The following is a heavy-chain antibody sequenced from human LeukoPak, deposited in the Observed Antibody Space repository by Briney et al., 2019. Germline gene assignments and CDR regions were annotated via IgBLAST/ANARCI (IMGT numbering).Heavy chain of an antibody. J-gene: IGHJ4*02. Sequence: GASVKVSCKASGYTFTSYDINWVRQATGQGLEWMGWINPNSGNTDYAQKFQGRVTITRDTSISTAYMELSSLRSEDTAVYYCARGVGHRGQEHSYVHYFDYWGQGPLVTVSS. V-gene: IGHV1-8*01. CDR2: INPNSGNT. D-gene: IGHD5-18*01. CDR3: ARGVGHRGQEHSYVHYFDY. CDR1: GYTFTSYD.